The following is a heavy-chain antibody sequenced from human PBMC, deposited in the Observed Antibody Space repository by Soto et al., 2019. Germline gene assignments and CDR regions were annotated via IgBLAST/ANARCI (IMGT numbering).Heavy chain of an antibody. CDR1: GFTFSSYA. Sequence: VGSLSLSCAASGFTFSSYAMSWVRQAPGKGLEWVLAISGSGGSTYYADSVKGRFTISRDNSKNTLYLQMNSLRAEDTAVYYCATTSLTIFGVVTSSIYYYGMDVWGQGTTVTVSS. J-gene: IGHJ6*02. D-gene: IGHD3-3*01. CDR2: ISGSGGST. CDR3: ATTSLTIFGVVTSSIYYYGMDV. V-gene: IGHV3-23*01.